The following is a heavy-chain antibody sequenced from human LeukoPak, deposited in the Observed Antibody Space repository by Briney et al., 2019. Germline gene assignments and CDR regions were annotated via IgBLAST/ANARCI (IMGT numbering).Heavy chain of an antibody. D-gene: IGHD3-10*01. CDR2: IHHSGST. CDR1: GGSISSGNYY. J-gene: IGHJ5*02. CDR3: ASYGSGSYRFDP. Sequence: SETLSLTCTVSGGSISSGNYYWSWIRQHPGKGLEWIGYIHHSGSTYYNPSLKSRVIISVDASKNQFSLKLNSVTAADTAVYYCASYGSGSYRFDPWGQGTLVTVSS. V-gene: IGHV4-31*03.